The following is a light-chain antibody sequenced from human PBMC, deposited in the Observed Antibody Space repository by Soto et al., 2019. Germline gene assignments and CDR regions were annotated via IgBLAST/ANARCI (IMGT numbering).Light chain of an antibody. CDR3: QQYGSAPST. Sequence: EIVLTQSPGTLSLSPGDRATLSCRASQSVGSNYLAWYQQKPGQAPRLLIYGASKRATGIPDTFSGSGSGTDFTLTISRLEPEDFAVYYCQQYGSAPSTFGGGTKVEIK. V-gene: IGKV3-20*01. CDR2: GAS. CDR1: QSVGSNY. J-gene: IGKJ4*01.